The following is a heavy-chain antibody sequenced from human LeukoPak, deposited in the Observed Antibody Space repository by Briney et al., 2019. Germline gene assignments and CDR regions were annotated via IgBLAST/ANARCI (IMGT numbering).Heavy chain of an antibody. V-gene: IGHV3-30*02. CDR2: IRYDGNTK. Sequence: TGGSLRPSCAASGFTFSSYAMSWVRQAPGKGLEWVAFIRYDGNTKYYVDSVKGRFTISRDNSKNTLYLQMNSPRPGDTAIYYCAKRDGMYTSGSYYFDYWGQGTLVTVSS. CDR3: AKRDGMYTSGSYYFDY. D-gene: IGHD6-19*01. CDR1: GFTFSSYA. J-gene: IGHJ4*02.